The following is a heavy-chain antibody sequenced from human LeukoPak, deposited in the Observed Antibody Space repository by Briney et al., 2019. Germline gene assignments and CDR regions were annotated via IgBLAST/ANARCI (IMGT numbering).Heavy chain of an antibody. CDR2: IWYDGTNE. D-gene: IGHD6-19*01. CDR3: ARISLSGWVNDH. CDR1: GFTFSNYP. Sequence: GGSLRLSCVASGFTFSNYPMQWVRQAPGKGLEWVALIWYDGTNEYYADSVKGRFTISRDNAKNTLYLQMSSLRAEDTAMYYCARISLSGWVNDHWGQGTLVTVSS. V-gene: IGHV3-33*01. J-gene: IGHJ4*02.